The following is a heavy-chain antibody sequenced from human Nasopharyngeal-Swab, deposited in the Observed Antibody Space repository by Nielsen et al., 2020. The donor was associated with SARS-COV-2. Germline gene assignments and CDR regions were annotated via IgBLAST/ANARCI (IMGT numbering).Heavy chain of an antibody. Sequence: ASVKVSCKGSGYTFHSFDVTWVRQAPGQGLEWMGWISTQTGYTNYAQRFQGRVTMTTDTFTTTAYVELRSLRFDDAAVYYCARGRGPTDYWGQGTLVTVSS. J-gene: IGHJ4*02. CDR3: ARGRGPTDY. CDR2: ISTQTGYT. CDR1: GYTFHSFD. V-gene: IGHV1-18*01. D-gene: IGHD3-10*01.